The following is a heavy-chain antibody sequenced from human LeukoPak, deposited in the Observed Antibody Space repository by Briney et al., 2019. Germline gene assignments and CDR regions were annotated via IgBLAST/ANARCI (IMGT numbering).Heavy chain of an antibody. CDR2: INPNSGGT. D-gene: IGHD6-13*01. J-gene: IGHJ4*02. Sequence: ASVKVSCKASGYTFTGYYMHWVRQAPGQGLEWMGWINPNSGGTNYAQKFQGRVTMTRDTSISTAYMELSRLRSDDTAVYYCARGRRAHYSGSWRGHSFWEYWGQGTLVTVSS. V-gene: IGHV1-2*02. CDR3: ARGRRAHYSGSWRGHSFWEY. CDR1: GYTFTGYY.